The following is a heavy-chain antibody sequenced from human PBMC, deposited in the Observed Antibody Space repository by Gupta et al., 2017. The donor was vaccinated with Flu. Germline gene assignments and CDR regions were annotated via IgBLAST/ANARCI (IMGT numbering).Heavy chain of an antibody. D-gene: IGHD4-4*01. CDR2: IYHSGST. CDR3: ARGRLQWRVSIERNNWFDP. J-gene: IGHJ5*02. Sequence: QVQLQESGSGLVRPSETMSLTCAVPGYSISSGYYWGLIRQAPGKGLEWIGSIYHSGSTYYNPSLKSRVTISVDTSKNQFSLKLSSVTAAGTAVYYCARGRLQWRVSIERNNWFDPWGQGTLVTVSS. V-gene: IGHV4-38-2*01. CDR1: GYSISSGYY.